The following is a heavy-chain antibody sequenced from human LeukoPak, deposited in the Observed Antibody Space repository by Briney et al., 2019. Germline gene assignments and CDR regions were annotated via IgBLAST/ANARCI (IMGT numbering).Heavy chain of an antibody. CDR1: GFTFSSYA. CDR2: ISYDGSNK. D-gene: IGHD5-18*01. V-gene: IGHV3-30*04. Sequence: PGRSLRLSCAASGFTFSSYAMHWVRQAPGKGLEWVAVISYDGSNKYYADSVKGRFTISRDNSKNTLYLQMNSLRAEDTAVYYCARIPFAHTAMGRLDYWGQGTLVTVSS. CDR3: ARIPFAHTAMGRLDY. J-gene: IGHJ4*02.